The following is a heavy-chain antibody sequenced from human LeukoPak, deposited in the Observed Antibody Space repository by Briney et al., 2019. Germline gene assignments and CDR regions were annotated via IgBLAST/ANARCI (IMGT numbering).Heavy chain of an antibody. J-gene: IGHJ4*02. Sequence: GDSFHSGSTYYNPSLKSRVTTSVDRSKNQFSLKLSSVTAEDTAVYYCASNVDTAIGLAALGYWGQGTLVTVSS. CDR3: ASNVDTAIGLAALGY. CDR2: SFHSGST. D-gene: IGHD5-18*01. V-gene: IGHV4-30-2*01.